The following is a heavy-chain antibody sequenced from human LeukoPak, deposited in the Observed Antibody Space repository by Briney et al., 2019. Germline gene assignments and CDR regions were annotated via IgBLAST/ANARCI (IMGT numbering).Heavy chain of an antibody. V-gene: IGHV1-46*01. Sequence: ASVKVSCKASGYTFTGHYIHWVRQAPGQGLEWMGIINPSGGSTRYAQKFQGRVTMTRDTSTGTIYMELSSLRSEDTAVYFCARDSGTVSDAFDIWGQGTMVTVSS. CDR2: INPSGGST. CDR3: ARDSGTVSDAFDI. J-gene: IGHJ3*02. CDR1: GYTFTGHY. D-gene: IGHD4-11*01.